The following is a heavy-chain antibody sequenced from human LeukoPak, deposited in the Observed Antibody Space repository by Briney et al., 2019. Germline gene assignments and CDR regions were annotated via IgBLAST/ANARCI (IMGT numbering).Heavy chain of an antibody. Sequence: GGSLRLSCAASGFTFSSYSMNWVRQAPGKGLEWVSYIDTSGSPIYYADPVKGRFTISRDNAKNSLYLQMNSLRADDTAVYYCARGPPLFDPWGQGALVTVSS. CDR1: GFTFSSYS. CDR2: IDTSGSPI. J-gene: IGHJ5*02. V-gene: IGHV3-48*01. CDR3: ARGPPLFDP.